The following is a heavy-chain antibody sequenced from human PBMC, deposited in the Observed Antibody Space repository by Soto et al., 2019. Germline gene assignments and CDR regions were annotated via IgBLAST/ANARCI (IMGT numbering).Heavy chain of an antibody. Sequence: WRSRRVACGASGVTFSSYAMSWFSQAPGKGLEWVSAISGSGGSTYYADSVKGRFTISRDNSKNTLYLQMNSLRAEDTAVYYCAKVPAYYCYMDVWGKGTTVTVTS. V-gene: IGHV3-23*01. CDR3: AKVPAYYCYMDV. CDR1: GVTFSSYA. J-gene: IGHJ6*03. CDR2: ISGSGGST.